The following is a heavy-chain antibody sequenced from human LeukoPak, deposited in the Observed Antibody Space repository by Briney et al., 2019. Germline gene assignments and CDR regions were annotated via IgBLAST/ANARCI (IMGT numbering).Heavy chain of an antibody. CDR1: GGSISSYY. D-gene: IGHD3-22*01. CDR3: ARDLGLYYYDSSALEYYFDY. V-gene: IGHV4-4*07. Sequence: PSETLSLTCTASGGSISSYYWSWIRQPAGEGLEWIGRIYSGGTTNYNPSLKSRVTMSVDTSKNQSSLKMSSVAGADTAVYYWARDLGLYYYDSSALEYYFDYWGQGTLVTVSS. CDR2: IYSGGTT. J-gene: IGHJ4*02.